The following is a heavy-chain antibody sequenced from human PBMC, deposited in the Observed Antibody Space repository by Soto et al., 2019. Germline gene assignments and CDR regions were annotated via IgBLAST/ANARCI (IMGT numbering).Heavy chain of an antibody. CDR1: GFSFSRFE. J-gene: IGHJ4*02. Sequence: GGSLRLSCAASGFSFSRFELHWVRQAPGKGLEWISYISSSGSTAYYASSVEGRFTISRDNANNSVYLQMDSLRAEDTALYYCTRAAWFPYLSFYWGQGALVTVSS. CDR3: TRAAWFPYLSFY. CDR2: ISSSGSTA. V-gene: IGHV3-48*03. D-gene: IGHD3-10*01.